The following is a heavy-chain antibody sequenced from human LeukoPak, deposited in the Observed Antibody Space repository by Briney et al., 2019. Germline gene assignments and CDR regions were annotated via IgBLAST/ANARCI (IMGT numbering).Heavy chain of an antibody. V-gene: IGHV3-21*01. CDR2: ISSSSSYI. CDR1: GFTFSDYS. D-gene: IGHD3/OR15-3a*01. J-gene: IGHJ4*02. Sequence: PGGSLRLSCVASGFTFSDYSMNWVRQAPGKGLEWISCISSSSSYIYYADSVKGRFTISRDNAKNSLYLQMNSLRAEDAAVYYCTRAVAAADFSPGYWGQGTLVTVSS. CDR3: TRAVAAADFSPGY.